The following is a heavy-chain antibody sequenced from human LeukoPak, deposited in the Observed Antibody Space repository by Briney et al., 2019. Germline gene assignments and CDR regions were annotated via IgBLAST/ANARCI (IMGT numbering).Heavy chain of an antibody. D-gene: IGHD6-19*01. J-gene: IGHJ3*02. CDR2: INSDGSST. CDR1: GFTFSSYW. Sequence: GASLRLSCAASGFTFSSYWMHWVRQAPGKGLVWVSGINSDGSSTSYADSVKGRFTISRDNAKNTLYLQMNSLRAEDTAVYYCARAFSRIAVAASDAFDIWGQGTMVTVSS. V-gene: IGHV3-74*01. CDR3: ARAFSRIAVAASDAFDI.